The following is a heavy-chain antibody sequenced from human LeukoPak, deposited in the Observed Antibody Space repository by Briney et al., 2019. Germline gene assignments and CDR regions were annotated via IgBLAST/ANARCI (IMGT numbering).Heavy chain of an antibody. J-gene: IGHJ2*01. V-gene: IGHV4-59*01. CDR1: GASISNYY. D-gene: IGHD5-18*01. Sequence: PSETLSLTCTVSGASISNYYWSWIRQPPGKGLEWIGYIYYSGRTNYNPSLKSRVTISVDSSKNQFSLNLSSVTAADTAVYYCARASGYSYGPRPYFDLWGRGTLVTVSS. CDR3: ARASGYSYGPRPYFDL. CDR2: IYYSGRT.